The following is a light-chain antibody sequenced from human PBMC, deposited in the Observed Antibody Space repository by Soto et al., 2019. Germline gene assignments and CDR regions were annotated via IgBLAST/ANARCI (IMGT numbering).Light chain of an antibody. V-gene: IGLV2-8*01. J-gene: IGLJ2*01. Sequence: QSALPQPPSASGSPGQSVTISCTGTSSDVGGYNYVSWYQQHPGKAPKLIIYDVTKRPSGVPDRFSGSKSGRTASLTVAGLQTYDEADYFCSSYAGSNNLVVGGGTKLTVL. CDR3: SSYAGSNNLV. CDR2: DVT. CDR1: SSDVGGYNY.